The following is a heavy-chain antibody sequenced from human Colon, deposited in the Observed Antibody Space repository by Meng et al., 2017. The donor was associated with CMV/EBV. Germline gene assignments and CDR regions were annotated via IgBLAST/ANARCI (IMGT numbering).Heavy chain of an antibody. Sequence: ASVKVSCKTSGFAVTSYGISWVRQAPGQGLEYMGWINSFNGHTIYAQKFQGRVTVTTEASTSTIYMELRGLRGDDTATYFCARGLSMVRGVDFDYWGQGTLVTVSS. CDR2: INSFNGHT. D-gene: IGHD3-10*01. J-gene: IGHJ4*02. CDR1: GFAVTSYG. V-gene: IGHV1-18*04. CDR3: ARGLSMVRGVDFDY.